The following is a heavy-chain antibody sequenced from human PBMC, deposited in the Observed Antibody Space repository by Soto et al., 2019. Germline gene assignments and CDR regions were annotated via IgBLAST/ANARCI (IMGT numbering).Heavy chain of an antibody. J-gene: IGHJ4*02. CDR2: ISYDGNNR. CDR1: GFTFSDYG. D-gene: IGHD1-20*01. CDR3: TFGDNSFDY. Sequence: QVQLVESGGGVVQPGRSLRVSCAASGFTFSDYGIYWVRHAPGKGLEWVALISYDGNNREYGDSVKGRFTISRDNSKNTLYLQMNSLRVEDTAVYYCTFGDNSFDYWGQGTLVTVSS. V-gene: IGHV3-30*03.